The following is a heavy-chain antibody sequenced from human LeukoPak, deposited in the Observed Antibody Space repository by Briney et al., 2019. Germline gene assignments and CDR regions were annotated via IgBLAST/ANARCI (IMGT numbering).Heavy chain of an antibody. D-gene: IGHD4-11*01. CDR2: LYFGGST. CDR1: GGSMRSNTYY. CDR3: ARVYDYSDYGAFDI. V-gene: IGHV4-39*07. Sequence: PSETLSLTCTVSGGSMRSNTYYGGWIRQPPGKGLEWIGSLYFGGSTSYNPSLKSRVTLSLDTSKNQFSLKLSSVTAADTAVYYCARVYDYSDYGAFDIWGRGTMVTVSS. J-gene: IGHJ3*02.